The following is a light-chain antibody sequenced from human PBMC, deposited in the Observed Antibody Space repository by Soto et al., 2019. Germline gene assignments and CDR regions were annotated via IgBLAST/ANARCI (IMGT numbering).Light chain of an antibody. CDR1: QSISSN. V-gene: IGKV3-15*01. J-gene: IGKJ1*01. Sequence: EIVMTQSPATLSVSPGERATLSCRASQSISSNLAWYQQKLGQAPRLLIYRASTRATGIPDRFSGSGSGTEFTLTISSLQSEDFAVYYCHQYENWPQTFGQGTKVEI. CDR2: RAS. CDR3: HQYENWPQT.